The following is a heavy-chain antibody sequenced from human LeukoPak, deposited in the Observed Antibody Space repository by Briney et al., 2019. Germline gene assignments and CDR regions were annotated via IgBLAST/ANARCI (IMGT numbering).Heavy chain of an antibody. CDR1: GGSISTYC. Sequence: SETLSLTCAVSGGSISTYCWSWIRQPAGKGLEWIGEINHSGSTNYNPSLKSRVTISVDTSKNQFSLKLSSVTAADTAVYYCARGGYCSGGSCQKFDYWGQGTLVTVSS. D-gene: IGHD2-15*01. V-gene: IGHV4-34*01. J-gene: IGHJ4*02. CDR3: ARGGYCSGGSCQKFDY. CDR2: INHSGST.